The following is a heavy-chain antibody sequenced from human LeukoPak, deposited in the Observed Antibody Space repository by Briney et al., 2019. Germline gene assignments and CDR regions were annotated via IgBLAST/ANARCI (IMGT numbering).Heavy chain of an antibody. Sequence: GRSLRLSCAASGFTFDDYAMHWVRQAPGKGLEWVSGISWNSGSIGYADSVKGRFTISRDNAKNSLYLQMNSLRAEDTALYYCAKDLRSVLYYYYGMDAWGQGTTVTVSS. CDR3: AKDLRSVLYYYYGMDA. CDR2: ISWNSGSI. V-gene: IGHV3-9*01. J-gene: IGHJ6*02. CDR1: GFTFDDYA. D-gene: IGHD3-3*01.